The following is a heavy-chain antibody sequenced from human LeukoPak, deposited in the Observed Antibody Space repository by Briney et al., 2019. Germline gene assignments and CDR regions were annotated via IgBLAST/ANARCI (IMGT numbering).Heavy chain of an antibody. CDR2: IIPILGIA. D-gene: IGHD2-21*02. CDR3: ARVVGPYCGGDCYSGYFQH. CDR1: GGTFSSYA. J-gene: IGHJ1*01. Sequence: ASVKVSCKASGGTFSSYAISWVRQAPGQGLEWMGRIIPILGIANYAQKFQGRVTMTRDTSTSTVYMELSSLRSEDTAVYYCARVVGPYCGGDCYSGYFQHWGQGTLVTVSS. V-gene: IGHV1-69*04.